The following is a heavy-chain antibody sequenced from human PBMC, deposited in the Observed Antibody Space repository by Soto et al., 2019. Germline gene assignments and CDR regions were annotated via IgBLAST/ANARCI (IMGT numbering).Heavy chain of an antibody. V-gene: IGHV3-30-3*01. J-gene: IGHJ4*02. CDR2: ISYDGSNK. Sequence: QVQLVESGGGVVQPGRSLRLSCAASGFTFSSYAMHWVRQAPGKGLEWVAVISYDGSNKYYADSVKGRFTISRDNSKNTLYLQMNSLRAEDTAVYYCARDPQYVWGSYRRLGYWGQGTLVTVSS. CDR3: ARDPQYVWGSYRRLGY. D-gene: IGHD3-16*02. CDR1: GFTFSSYA.